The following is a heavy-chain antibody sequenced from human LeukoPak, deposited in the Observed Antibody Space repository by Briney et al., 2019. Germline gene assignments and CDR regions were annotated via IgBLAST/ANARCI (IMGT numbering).Heavy chain of an antibody. Sequence: ASVKVSCKAAGYNFPSYGISRVRQAPGQGLEWMRWNIVYNGNTNYAQNHQGRVTLTTHTSTSTAYMELRSLRSDDTAVYYCARRIDYFDYWGQGTLVTVSS. V-gene: IGHV1-18*01. CDR3: ARRIDYFDY. CDR1: GYNFPSYG. CDR2: NIVYNGNT. J-gene: IGHJ4*02.